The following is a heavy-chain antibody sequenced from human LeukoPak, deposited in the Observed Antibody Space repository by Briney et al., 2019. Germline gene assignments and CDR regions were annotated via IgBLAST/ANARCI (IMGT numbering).Heavy chain of an antibody. V-gene: IGHV3-23*01. CDR3: AKGGINGDSDY. CDR2: IGSSGGST. Sequence: GGSLRLFCAASGFTFSNYAMTWVSQAPGKGREWASTIGSSGGSTYYADSVKGRFTISRDNSKNTLYLQMNSLRAEDSAVYYCAKGGINGDSDYWGQGTLVTVSS. J-gene: IGHJ4*02. D-gene: IGHD4-17*01. CDR1: GFTFSNYA.